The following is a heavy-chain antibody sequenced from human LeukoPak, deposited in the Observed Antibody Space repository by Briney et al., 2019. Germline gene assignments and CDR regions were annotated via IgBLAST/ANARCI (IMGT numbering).Heavy chain of an antibody. V-gene: IGHV4-39*01. J-gene: IGHJ4*02. Sequence: PSETLSLTCTVSGGSVSSTTYYWGWIRQPPGGGLEWIANVYYTGSTYCNPSLKSRVTMSVDTSKNQFSLTMTSVTAADTAVYYCARLRKGRHFDYIFDYWGQGTLATVSS. CDR3: ARLRKGRHFDYIFDY. CDR2: VYYTGST. D-gene: IGHD3-9*01. CDR1: GGSVSSTTYY.